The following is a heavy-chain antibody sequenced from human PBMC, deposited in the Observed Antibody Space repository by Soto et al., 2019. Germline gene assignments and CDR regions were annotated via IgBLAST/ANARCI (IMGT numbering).Heavy chain of an antibody. CDR1: GFTFSDHY. D-gene: IGHD3-22*01. Sequence: EVQLVESGGGLVQPGGPLRLSCAASGFTFSDHYMDWVRQAPGKGLEWVGRTRNKANSYTTEYAAYVKGRFTISRDDSKNSLYLQMNSLKTEDTAVYYCARAPSEGYYDSSGYYYGMDVWGQGTTVTVSS. V-gene: IGHV3-72*01. CDR2: TRNKANSYTT. CDR3: ARAPSEGYYDSSGYYYGMDV. J-gene: IGHJ6*02.